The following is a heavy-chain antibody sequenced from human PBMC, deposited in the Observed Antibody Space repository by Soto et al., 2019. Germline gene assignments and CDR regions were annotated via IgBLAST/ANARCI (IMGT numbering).Heavy chain of an antibody. D-gene: IGHD1-1*01. V-gene: IGHV1-2*02. CDR2: INPNSGGT. J-gene: IGHJ3*01. CDR3: ARDIGRRDGYQLD. CDR1: GYTFTGYY. Sequence: GASVKVSCKASGYTFTGYYMHWVRQAPGQGLEWMGWINPNSGGTNYAQKFQGRVTMTRDTSISTAYMELSRLRSDDTAVYYCARDIGRRDGYQLDWGQGTMVTVSS.